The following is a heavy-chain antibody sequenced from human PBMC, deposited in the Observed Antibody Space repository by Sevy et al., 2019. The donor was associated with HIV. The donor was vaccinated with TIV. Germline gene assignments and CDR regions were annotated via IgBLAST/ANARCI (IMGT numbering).Heavy chain of an antibody. CDR3: ARVRDRYCSGGSCYYGYFFDY. J-gene: IGHJ4*02. CDR2: ISDRSDTI. CDR1: GFIFSNYY. Sequence: GGSLRLSCAASGFIFSNYYMTWVRQAPGKGLEWVSYISDRSDTISYADTMKGRFTISRDNAKNELYLQMSSLRGEDMAVYYCARVRDRYCSGGSCYYGYFFDYWGQGTLVTVSS. D-gene: IGHD2-15*01. V-gene: IGHV3-48*01.